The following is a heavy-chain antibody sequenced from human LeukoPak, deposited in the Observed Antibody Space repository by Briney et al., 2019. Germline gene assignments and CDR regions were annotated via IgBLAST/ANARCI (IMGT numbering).Heavy chain of an antibody. CDR2: IYSGGST. Sequence: GGSLRLSCAASGFTVSSNYMSWVRQAPGKGLEWVSVIYSGGSTYYADSVKGRFTISRHNSKNTLYLQTNSLRAEDTAVYYCASLGYCSSTSCYAGGAFDIWGQGTMVTVSS. D-gene: IGHD2-2*01. V-gene: IGHV3-53*04. J-gene: IGHJ3*02. CDR3: ASLGYCSSTSCYAGGAFDI. CDR1: GFTVSSNY.